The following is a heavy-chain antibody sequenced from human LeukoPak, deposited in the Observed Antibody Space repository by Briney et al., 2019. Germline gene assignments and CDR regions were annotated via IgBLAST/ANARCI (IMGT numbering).Heavy chain of an antibody. D-gene: IGHD5-18*01. CDR2: INPNSGGT. CDR1: GYTFTGYY. CDR3: ARGSNVDTAAKLPLDY. J-gene: IGHJ4*02. V-gene: IGHV1-2*02. Sequence: ASVKISCKASGYTFTGYYIHWVRQAPGLGLEYMGWINPNSGGTEYAQKFQGRATMTSDTSISTAYMEVNRLTSDGTAVYFCARGSNVDTAAKLPLDYWGQGTLVTVSA.